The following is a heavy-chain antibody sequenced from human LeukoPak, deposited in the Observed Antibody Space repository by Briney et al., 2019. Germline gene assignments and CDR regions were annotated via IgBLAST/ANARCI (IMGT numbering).Heavy chain of an antibody. CDR1: GFTFSSYS. V-gene: IGHV3-30*02. J-gene: IGHJ3*02. CDR2: IRYDGSNK. D-gene: IGHD3-22*01. Sequence: PGGSLRLSCAASGFTFSSYSMHWVRQAPGKGLEWVAFIRYDGSNKYYADSVKGRFTISRDNSKNTLYLQMNSLRAEDTAVYYCAKDHRYYYDSSALDAFHIWGQGTMVTVSS. CDR3: AKDHRYYYDSSALDAFHI.